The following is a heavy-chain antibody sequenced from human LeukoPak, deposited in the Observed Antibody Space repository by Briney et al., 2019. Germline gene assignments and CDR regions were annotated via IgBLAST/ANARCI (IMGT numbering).Heavy chain of an antibody. V-gene: IGHV3-66*01. D-gene: IGHD4-17*01. CDR3: ANPFYGDSPPY. CDR2: IYSGGST. CDR1: GFTVSSNY. J-gene: IGHJ4*02. Sequence: GGSLRLSCAASGFTVSSNYMSWVRQAPGKGLEWVSVIYSGGSTYYADSVKGRFTISRDNSKNTLYLQMNSLRAEDTAVYYCANPFYGDSPPYWGQGTLVTVSS.